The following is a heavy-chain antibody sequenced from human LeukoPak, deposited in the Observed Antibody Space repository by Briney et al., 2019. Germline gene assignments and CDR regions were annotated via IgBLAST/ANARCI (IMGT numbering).Heavy chain of an antibody. V-gene: IGHV4-34*01. CDR3: ARAFGAYCTNGVCYYFDY. J-gene: IGHJ4*02. Sequence: SETLSLTCTVYGGSFSGYYWSWIRQPPGKGLEWIGEINHSGSTNYNPSLKSRVTISVDTSKNQFSLKPSSVTAADTAVYYCARAFGAYCTNGVCYYFDYWGQGTLVTVSS. CDR1: GGSFSGYY. CDR2: INHSGST. D-gene: IGHD2-8*01.